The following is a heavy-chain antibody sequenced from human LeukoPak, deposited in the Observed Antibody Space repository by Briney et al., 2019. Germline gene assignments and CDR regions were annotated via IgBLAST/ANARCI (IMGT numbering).Heavy chain of an antibody. J-gene: IGHJ4*02. Sequence: PGGSLRLSCAASGFTFSSYWMSWVRRAPGKGLEWVANIKQDGSEKYYVDSVKGRFTISRDNAKNSLYLQMNSLRAEDTAVYYCARDYYDSSGYRYFDYWGQGTLVTVSS. CDR1: GFTFSSYW. CDR2: IKQDGSEK. D-gene: IGHD3-22*01. V-gene: IGHV3-7*01. CDR3: ARDYYDSSGYRYFDY.